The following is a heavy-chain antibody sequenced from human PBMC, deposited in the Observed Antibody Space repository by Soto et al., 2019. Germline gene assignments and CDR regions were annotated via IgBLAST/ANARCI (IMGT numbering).Heavy chain of an antibody. D-gene: IGHD1-26*01. J-gene: IGHJ4*02. V-gene: IGHV3-74*01. CDR3: ARGGAMGVDY. CDR2: IYFDGITT. CDR1: GFTFNTHW. Sequence: SLRLACTASGFTFNTHWMHWVRQAPGKGLVWVSRIYFDGITTNYADSVKGRLTVSRDNAKNTVYLHVNTLRDEDTAVYYCARGGAMGVDYWGQGTLVTVSS.